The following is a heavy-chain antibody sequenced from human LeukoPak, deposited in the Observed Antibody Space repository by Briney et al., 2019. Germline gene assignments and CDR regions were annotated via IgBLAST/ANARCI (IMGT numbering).Heavy chain of an antibody. Sequence: PSVTVSLTCTVSGGSISTYYWSWIRQPPGKGLEWIAYIYYCGSTNYNPSLQSRVTISVDTSKNQFSLKLSSVTAADTAVYYCARVKQLGTDYWGQGTLVTVSS. CDR3: ARVKQLGTDY. CDR2: IYYCGST. D-gene: IGHD1-1*01. V-gene: IGHV4-59*01. J-gene: IGHJ4*02. CDR1: GGSISTYY.